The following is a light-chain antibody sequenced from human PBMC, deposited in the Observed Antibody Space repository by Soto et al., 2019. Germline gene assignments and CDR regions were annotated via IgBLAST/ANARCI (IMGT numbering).Light chain of an antibody. V-gene: IGKV1-17*01. CDR1: PGIRSG. CDR2: GAF. CDR3: LQHDTYPLT. J-gene: IGKJ5*01. Sequence: DVQVTHPPSSLSSSVGYRVTIACRASPGIRSGLGWYQQRAGKAPKRLIYGAFNLHSGVSSRFSGSGSGTEFTLTITSLQPEDSATYYCLQHDTYPLTFGGGTRLEIK.